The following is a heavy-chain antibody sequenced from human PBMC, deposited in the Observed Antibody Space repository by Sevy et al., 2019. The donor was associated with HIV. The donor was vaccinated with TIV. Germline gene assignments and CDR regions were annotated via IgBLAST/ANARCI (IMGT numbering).Heavy chain of an antibody. Sequence: ASVKVSCKASGYTFTSYGISWVRQAPGQGLEWMGWISAYNGNTNYAQKLQGRVTMTTDTSTSTAYMELRSLRSDDTAVYYCATDNRGYSYGYKGYWGQGTLVTVSS. D-gene: IGHD5-18*01. V-gene: IGHV1-18*04. J-gene: IGHJ4*02. CDR3: ATDNRGYSYGYKGY. CDR1: GYTFTSYG. CDR2: ISAYNGNT.